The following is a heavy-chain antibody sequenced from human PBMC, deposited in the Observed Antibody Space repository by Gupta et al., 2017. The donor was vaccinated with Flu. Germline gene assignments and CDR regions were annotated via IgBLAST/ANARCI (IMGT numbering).Heavy chain of an antibody. V-gene: IGHV3-53*01. CDR2: IFSGGST. D-gene: IGHD6-6*01. J-gene: IGHJ6*03. CDR3: ARDRRSRSSFNYYSYMDV. Sequence: PGRGLEWVSVIFSGGSTYYADSVKGRFSISTDNAKNIVFLQMNSLRAEDTAVYYCARDRRSRSSFNYYSYMDVWGKGTTVTVSS.